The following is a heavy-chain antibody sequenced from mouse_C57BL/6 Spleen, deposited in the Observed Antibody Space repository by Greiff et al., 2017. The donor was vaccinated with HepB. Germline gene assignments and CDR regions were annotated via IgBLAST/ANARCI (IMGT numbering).Heavy chain of an antibody. V-gene: IGHV1-62-2*01. D-gene: IGHD2-4*01. CDR2: FYPGSGSI. Sequence: VQLQESGAELVKPGASVKLSCKASGYTFTEYTIHWVKQRSGQGLEWIGWFYPGSGSIKYNEKFKNKATLTADKSSSTVYMKLSRLTSEDSAVYVGARHEGIYEYDGWFAYWGQGTLVTVSA. J-gene: IGHJ3*01. CDR1: GYTFTEYT. CDR3: ARHEGIYEYDGWFAY.